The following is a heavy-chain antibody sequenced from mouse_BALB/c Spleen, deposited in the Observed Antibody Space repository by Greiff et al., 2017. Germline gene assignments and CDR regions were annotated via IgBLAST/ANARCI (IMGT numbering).Heavy chain of an antibody. V-gene: IGHV6-6*02. CDR2: IRLKSDNYAT. Sequence: EVKLQESGGGLVQPGGSMKLSCVASGFTFSSYWMSWVRQSPEKGLEWVAEIRLKSDNYATHYAESVKGKFTISRDDSKSRLYLQMNSLRAEDTGIYYCTVTGGLYAMDYWGQGTSVTVSS. J-gene: IGHJ4*01. D-gene: IGHD4-1*01. CDR3: TVTGGLYAMDY. CDR1: GFTFSSYW.